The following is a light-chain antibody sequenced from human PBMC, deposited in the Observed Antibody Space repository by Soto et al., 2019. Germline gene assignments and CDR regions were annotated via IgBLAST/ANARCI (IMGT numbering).Light chain of an antibody. CDR1: HRISNNW. CDR3: HKYGTTHRS. J-gene: IGKJ2*03. CDR2: GAI. V-gene: IGKV3-20*01. Sequence: EIVLTQSPGALALSPGEGATLSCRASHRISNNWLAWYQQKPGLPPNLLIYGAINRAAGIADRFSGSGSGTVFILTSTGLESDDFAVYYCHKYGTTHRSFGQGTMVEVK.